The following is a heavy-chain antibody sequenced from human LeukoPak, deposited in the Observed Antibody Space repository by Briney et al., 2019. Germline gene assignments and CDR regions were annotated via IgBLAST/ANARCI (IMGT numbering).Heavy chain of an antibody. J-gene: IGHJ4*02. D-gene: IGHD1-26*01. Sequence: GGSLRLSCAASGFTFNSYWMSWVRQAPGKGLEWVANIKQDGSEIYYVDSVKGRFTISRDNAKNSLYLQMNSLRAEDTAVYYCARDKIVGATHFDYWGQGTLVTVSS. V-gene: IGHV3-7*01. CDR2: IKQDGSEI. CDR3: ARDKIVGATHFDY. CDR1: GFTFNSYW.